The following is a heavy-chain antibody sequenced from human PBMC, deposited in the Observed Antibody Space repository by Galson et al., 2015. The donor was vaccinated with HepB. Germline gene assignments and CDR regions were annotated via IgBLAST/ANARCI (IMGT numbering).Heavy chain of an antibody. V-gene: IGHV1-18*04. J-gene: IGHJ4*02. CDR1: GSTFTSYG. CDR3: ASGREYCSGGSCYSDFDY. D-gene: IGHD2-15*01. CDR2: ISAYNGNT. Sequence: SVKVSCKASGSTFTSYGISWVRQAPGQGLEWMGWISAYNGNTNYAQKLQGRVTMTTDTSTSTAYMELRSLRSDDTAVYYCASGREYCSGGSCYSDFDYWGQGTLVTVSS.